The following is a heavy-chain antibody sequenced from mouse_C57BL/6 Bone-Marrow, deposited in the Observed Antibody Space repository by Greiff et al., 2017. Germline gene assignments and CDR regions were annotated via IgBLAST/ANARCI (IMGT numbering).Heavy chain of an antibody. Sequence: QVQLQQPGAELVKPGASVKLSCKASGYTFTNYWMHWVKQRPGQGLEWIGMMHPNGGSPDYNEKLQSAATLSVDKSSRTAYMELSSLTSEDSAVYYCARSYDYDDYTMDYWGQGTSVTVSS. V-gene: IGHV1-64*01. CDR1: GYTFTNYW. CDR2: MHPNGGSP. CDR3: ARSYDYDDYTMDY. J-gene: IGHJ4*01. D-gene: IGHD2-4*01.